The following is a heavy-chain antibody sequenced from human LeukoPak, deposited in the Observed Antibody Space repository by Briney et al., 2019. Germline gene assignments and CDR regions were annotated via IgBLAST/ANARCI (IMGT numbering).Heavy chain of an antibody. J-gene: IGHJ4*02. CDR3: ARGPRIAVAGSFDY. Sequence: GGSLRLSCAVSGFTFSSYAMSWVRQAPGKGLEYVSAISSNGGSTYYANSVKGRFTISRDNSKNTLYLQMGSLRAEDMAVYYCARGPRIAVAGSFDYWGQGTLVTVSS. CDR2: ISSNGGST. D-gene: IGHD6-19*01. CDR1: GFTFSSYA. V-gene: IGHV3-64*01.